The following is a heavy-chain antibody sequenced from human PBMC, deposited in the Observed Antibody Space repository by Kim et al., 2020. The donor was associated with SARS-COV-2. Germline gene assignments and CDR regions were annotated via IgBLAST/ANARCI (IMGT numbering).Heavy chain of an antibody. CDR3: ARTVVPTLYFDC. CDR2: ISYSGST. J-gene: IGHJ4*02. CDR1: GGPISSGTYY. Sequence: SETLSLTCTVSGGPISSGTYYWGWVRQPPGKGLEWIASISYSGSTHYNPSLRSRVTISGDASKKQFSLKVNSVTATDSALFFCARTVVPTLYFDCWGPG. V-gene: IGHV4-39*01. D-gene: IGHD2-2*01.